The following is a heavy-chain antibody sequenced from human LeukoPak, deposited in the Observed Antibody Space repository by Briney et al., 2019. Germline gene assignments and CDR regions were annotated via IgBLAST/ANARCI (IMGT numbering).Heavy chain of an antibody. CDR3: ASISTNYYGSGSYYSFYYYMDV. V-gene: IGHV3-21*01. J-gene: IGHJ6*03. D-gene: IGHD3-10*01. CDR1: GFTFSSYS. Sequence: GGSLRLSCAASGFTFSSYSMNWVRQAPGKWLEWVSSISSSSSYIYYADSVKGRFTISRDNAKNSLYLQMNSLRAEDTAVYYCASISTNYYGSGSYYSFYYYMDVWGKGTTVTISS. CDR2: ISSSSSYI.